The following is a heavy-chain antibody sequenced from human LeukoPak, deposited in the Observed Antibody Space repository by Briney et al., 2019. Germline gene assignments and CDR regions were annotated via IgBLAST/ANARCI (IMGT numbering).Heavy chain of an antibody. Sequence: ASVKVSCKASGYTFTNYYIHWVRQAPGQGLEWMGRINPSGDSTNYAQKLQGRVTMTTDTSTSTAYMELRSLRSDDTAVYYCARDYGSGSYDWFDPWGQGTLVTVSS. CDR2: INPSGDST. D-gene: IGHD3-10*01. CDR3: ARDYGSGSYDWFDP. V-gene: IGHV1-46*01. CDR1: GYTFTNYY. J-gene: IGHJ5*02.